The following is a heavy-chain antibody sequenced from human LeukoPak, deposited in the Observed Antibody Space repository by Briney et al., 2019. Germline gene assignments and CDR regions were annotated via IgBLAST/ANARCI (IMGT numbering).Heavy chain of an antibody. CDR1: GGTFSSYG. V-gene: IGHV1-18*01. CDR3: ARVGLWFGELLSDDAFDI. CDR2: ISAYNGNT. Sequence: ASVNVSCKASGGTFSSYGISWVRQAPGQGLEWMGWISAYNGNTNYAQKLQGRVTMTTDTSTSTAYMELRSLRSDDTAVYYCARVGLWFGELLSDDAFDIWGQGTMVTVSS. J-gene: IGHJ3*02. D-gene: IGHD3-10*01.